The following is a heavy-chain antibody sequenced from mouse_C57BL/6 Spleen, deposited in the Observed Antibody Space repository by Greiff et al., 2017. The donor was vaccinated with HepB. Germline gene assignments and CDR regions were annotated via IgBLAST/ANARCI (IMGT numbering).Heavy chain of an antibody. Sequence: QVQLQQPGAELVRPGSSVKLSCKASGYTFTSYWMHWVKQRPIHGLEWIGNIDPSDSETHYNQKFKDKATLTVDKSSSTAYMQLSSLTSEDSAVYYCARYHYGSSLFDVWGTGTTVTVSS. D-gene: IGHD1-1*01. V-gene: IGHV1-52*01. CDR1: GYTFTSYW. J-gene: IGHJ1*03. CDR2: IDPSDSET. CDR3: ARYHYGSSLFDV.